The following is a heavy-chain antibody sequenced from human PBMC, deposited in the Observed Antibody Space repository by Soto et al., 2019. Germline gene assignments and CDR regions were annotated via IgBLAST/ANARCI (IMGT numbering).Heavy chain of an antibody. D-gene: IGHD2-2*01. CDR1: GYIFTNYY. CDR2: INPSGGST. CDR3: ARAMLQRRSFDP. V-gene: IGHV1-46*03. J-gene: IGHJ5*02. Sequence: QVQLVQSGAEVKKPGASVKVSCKTSGYIFTNYYIHWVRQAPGQGLEWLGKINPSGGSTSYAQKSQGRVTLTSDNSTNTVYFDLRSLTSEDTAVYHCARAMLQRRSFDPWCQGTLVTFSS.